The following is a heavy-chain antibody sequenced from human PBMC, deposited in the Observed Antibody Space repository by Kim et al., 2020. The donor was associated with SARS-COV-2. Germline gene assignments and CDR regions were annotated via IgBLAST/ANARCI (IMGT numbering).Heavy chain of an antibody. CDR3: ARSLRFGELFMFDY. V-gene: IGHV3-48*02. Sequence: GGSLRRSCAASGFTFSSYSMNWVRQAPGKGLEWVSYISSSSSTIYYADSVKGRFTISRDNAKNSLYLQMNSLRDEDTAVYYCARSLRFGELFMFDYWGQGTLVTVSS. CDR1: GFTFSSYS. J-gene: IGHJ4*02. D-gene: IGHD3-10*01. CDR2: ISSSSSTI.